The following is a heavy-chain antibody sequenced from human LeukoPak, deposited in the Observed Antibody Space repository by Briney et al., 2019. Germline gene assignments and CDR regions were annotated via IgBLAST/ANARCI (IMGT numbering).Heavy chain of an antibody. V-gene: IGHV4-34*03. CDR1: GGSFSGYY. CDR3: TGGGSYYDFDY. Sequence: SETLSLTCAVYGGSFSGYYWSWIRQPPGKGLEWIGEINHSGSTNYNPSLKSRVTISVDTSKNQFSLKLSSVTAADTAVYYCTGGGSYYDFDYWGQGTLVTVSS. J-gene: IGHJ4*02. D-gene: IGHD1-26*01. CDR2: INHSGST.